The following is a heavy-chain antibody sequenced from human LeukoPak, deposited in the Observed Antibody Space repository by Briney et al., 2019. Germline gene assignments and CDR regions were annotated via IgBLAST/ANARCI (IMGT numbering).Heavy chain of an antibody. Sequence: ASVKVSCKASGDIFTDYYMQWVRQAPGQGPEWVGWINPKTGGHTFAPKFQGSVPITRDTSISLAYMELTRLRPDEPAVYSVRRARYDLPLDIWGQGTIVTISS. CDR3: RRARYDLPLDI. CDR2: INPKTGGH. CDR1: GDIFTDYY. V-gene: IGHV1-2*02. J-gene: IGHJ3*02. D-gene: IGHD3-3*01.